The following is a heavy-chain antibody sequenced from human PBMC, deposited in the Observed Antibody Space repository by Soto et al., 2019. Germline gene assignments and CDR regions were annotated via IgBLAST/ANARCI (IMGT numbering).Heavy chain of an antibody. CDR3: ARVSYYDYVWGSYRRPMTAGSDYYYYGMDV. CDR1: GFTFSSYG. J-gene: IGHJ6*02. Sequence: GGSLRLSCAASGFTFSSYGMHWVRQAPGKGLEWVAVIWYDGSNKYYADSVKGRFTISRDNSKNTLYLQMNSLRAEDTAVYYCARVSYYDYVWGSYRRPMTAGSDYYYYGMDVWGQGTTVTVSS. CDR2: IWYDGSNK. D-gene: IGHD3-16*02. V-gene: IGHV3-33*01.